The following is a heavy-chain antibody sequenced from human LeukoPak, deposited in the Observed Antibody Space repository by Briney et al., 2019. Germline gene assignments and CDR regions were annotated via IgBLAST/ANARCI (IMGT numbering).Heavy chain of an antibody. V-gene: IGHV4-4*02. Sequence: SETLSLTCAVSGGSISSSNWWSWVRQPPGKGLEWIGEINHSGSTNYNPSLKSRVTISVDTSKNQFSLKLSSVTAADTAVYYCARDDFWSGSDYWGQGTLVTVSS. D-gene: IGHD3-3*01. J-gene: IGHJ4*02. CDR3: ARDDFWSGSDY. CDR2: INHSGST. CDR1: GGSISSSNW.